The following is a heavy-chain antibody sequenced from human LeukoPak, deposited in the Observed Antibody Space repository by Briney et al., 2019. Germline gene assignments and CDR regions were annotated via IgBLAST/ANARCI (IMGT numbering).Heavy chain of an antibody. J-gene: IGHJ4*02. CDR1: GFTFSSHS. CDR2: VREDGSEI. Sequence: PGGSLRLSCAASGFTFSSHSMSWVRQAPGKRLEWVANVREDGSEINYADSVKGRFTISRDNARNSLYLQMNILRAEDTAIYFCARLLHFERSVYRPVDFWGRGTLVSVSS. CDR3: ARLLHFERSVYRPVDF. D-gene: IGHD3-22*01. V-gene: IGHV3-7*01.